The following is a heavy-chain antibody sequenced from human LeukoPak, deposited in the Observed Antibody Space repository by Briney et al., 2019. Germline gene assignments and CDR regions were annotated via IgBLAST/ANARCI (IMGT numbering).Heavy chain of an antibody. D-gene: IGHD1/OR15-1a*01. J-gene: IGHJ4*02. CDR3: ARWNTSHWYSFFDS. CDR2: IYASGNT. Sequence: SETLSLTCTVSRGSISSYFWTWIRQPAGKPLEWVGRIYASGNTNYNPSLKSRVTMSVDTSQNQFSLKLASVTAADTAVYYCARWNTSHWYSFFDSWGQGTLVTVSS. CDR1: RGSISSYF. V-gene: IGHV4-4*07.